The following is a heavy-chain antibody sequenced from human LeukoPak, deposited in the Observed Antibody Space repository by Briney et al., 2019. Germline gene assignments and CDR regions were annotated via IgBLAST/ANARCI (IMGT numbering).Heavy chain of an antibody. CDR3: ARGEIVVVVAATLGLRSNWFDP. D-gene: IGHD2-15*01. CDR2: IYYSGST. CDR1: GGSISSGGYY. V-gene: IGHV4-31*03. J-gene: IGHJ5*02. Sequence: PSETLSLTCTVSGGSISSGGYYWSWIRQHPGKGLEWIGYIYYSGSTYYNPSLKSRVTISVDTSKNQFSLKLSSVTAADTAVYYCARGEIVVVVAATLGLRSNWFDPWDQGTLVTVSS.